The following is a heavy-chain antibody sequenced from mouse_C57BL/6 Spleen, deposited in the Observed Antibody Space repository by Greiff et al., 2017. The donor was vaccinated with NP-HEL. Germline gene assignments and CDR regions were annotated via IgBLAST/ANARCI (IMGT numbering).Heavy chain of an antibody. Sequence: VQLQQSGAELMKPGASVKLSCKATGYTFTGYWIEWVKQRPGHGLEWIGEILPGSGSTNYNEKFKGKATFTADTSSNTAYMQLSSLTTEDSAIYYCARGNSLYDDDRGYAMDYWGQGTSVTVSS. V-gene: IGHV1-9*01. CDR3: ARGNSLYDDDRGYAMDY. CDR1: GYTFTGYW. D-gene: IGHD2-4*01. CDR2: ILPGSGST. J-gene: IGHJ4*01.